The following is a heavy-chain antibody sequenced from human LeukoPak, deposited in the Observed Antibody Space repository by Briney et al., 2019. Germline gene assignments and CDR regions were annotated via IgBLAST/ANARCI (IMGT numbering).Heavy chain of an antibody. CDR2: IYYSGST. Sequence: SETLSLTCTVSGGSISSSSYYWGWIRQPPGKGLEWIGSIYYSGSTYYNPSLKSRVTISVDTSKNQFSLKLSSVTAADTAVHYCARDGVRGVVVPAAVIPFDYWGQGTLVTVSS. CDR3: ARDGVRGVVVPAAVIPFDY. J-gene: IGHJ4*02. V-gene: IGHV4-39*07. D-gene: IGHD2-2*01. CDR1: GGSISSSSYY.